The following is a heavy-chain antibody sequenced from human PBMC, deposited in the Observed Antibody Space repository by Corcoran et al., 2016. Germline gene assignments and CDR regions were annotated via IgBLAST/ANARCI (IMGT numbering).Heavy chain of an antibody. Sequence: EVQLVESGGGLVQPGGSLKLSCAASGFTFSGSAMHWVRQASGKGLEWVGRIKSKANNYATAYGASVKGRFTISRDDSRNTAYLQMNSLKTEDTAVYYCARDEGHSRDAFDIWGQGTMVTVSS. CDR3: ARDEGHSRDAFDI. V-gene: IGHV3-73*02. J-gene: IGHJ3*02. CDR2: IKSKANNYAT. CDR1: GFTFSGSA. D-gene: IGHD2-15*01.